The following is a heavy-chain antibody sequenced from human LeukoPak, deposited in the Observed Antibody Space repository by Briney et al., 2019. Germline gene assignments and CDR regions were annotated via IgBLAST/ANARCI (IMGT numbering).Heavy chain of an antibody. Sequence: GGSLRLSCAVSGFTFSSYWMSWVRQAPGKGLEWVANIKKDGSEKYYVDSVKGRFTVSRDNAKTSLYLQMNSLRAEDTAVYYCARDLSGVTGYTYGRGIDYWGQGTLVTVSS. J-gene: IGHJ4*02. CDR1: GFTFSSYW. CDR2: IKKDGSEK. D-gene: IGHD5-18*01. V-gene: IGHV3-7*01. CDR3: ARDLSGVTGYTYGRGIDY.